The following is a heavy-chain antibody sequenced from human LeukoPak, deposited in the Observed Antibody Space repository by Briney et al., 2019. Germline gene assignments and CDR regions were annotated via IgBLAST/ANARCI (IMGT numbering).Heavy chain of an antibody. Sequence: SETLSLTCTVSGGSISSSSYYWGWIRQPPGKGLEWIGSIYYSGSTYYNPSLKSRVTISVDTSKNQFSLKLSSVTAADTAVYYCARTYSSGWWFDYWGQGTLVTVSS. V-gene: IGHV4-39*07. J-gene: IGHJ4*02. CDR1: GGSISSSSYY. CDR2: IYYSGST. D-gene: IGHD6-19*01. CDR3: ARTYSSGWWFDY.